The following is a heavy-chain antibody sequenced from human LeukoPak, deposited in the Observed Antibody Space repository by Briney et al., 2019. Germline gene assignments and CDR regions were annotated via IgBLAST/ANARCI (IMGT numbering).Heavy chain of an antibody. CDR1: GGSISSSNW. V-gene: IGHV4-4*02. Sequence: SGTLSLTCAVSGGSISSSNWWSWVRQPPGKGLEWIGEIYHSGSTNYNPSLKSRVTISVDKSKNQFSLKLSSVTAADTAVYYCARLPGSGYYRSYYYYMDVWGKGTTVTVSS. D-gene: IGHD3-3*01. CDR3: ARLPGSGYYRSYYYYMDV. J-gene: IGHJ6*03. CDR2: IYHSGST.